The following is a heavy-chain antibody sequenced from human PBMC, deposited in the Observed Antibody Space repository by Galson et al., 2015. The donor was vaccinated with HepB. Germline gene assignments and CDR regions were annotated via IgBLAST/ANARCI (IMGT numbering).Heavy chain of an antibody. CDR3: ARDRGSSWVAFDI. CDR2: IIPIFGTA. D-gene: IGHD6-13*01. V-gene: IGHV1-69*06. J-gene: IGHJ3*02. Sequence: ISWVRQAPGQGLEWMGGIIPIFGTANYAQKFQGRVTITADKSTSTAYMELSSLRSEDTAVYYCARDRGSSWVAFDIWGQGTMVTVSS.